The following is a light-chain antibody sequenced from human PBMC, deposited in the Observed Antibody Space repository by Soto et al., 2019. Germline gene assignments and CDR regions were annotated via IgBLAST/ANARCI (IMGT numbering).Light chain of an antibody. CDR1: SRDIGGHIS. Sequence: QSLLCHTLSVSWSLGQSVTMSCPGTSRDIGGHISVSWFQQHPGKTPKLMIYDVSKRPSGVPDRFSGSKSGNTASLTISGLQAEDEADYYCCSSAGAFYVFGTGTKVTVL. CDR3: CSSAGAFYV. V-gene: IGLV2-11*01. CDR2: DVS. J-gene: IGLJ1*01.